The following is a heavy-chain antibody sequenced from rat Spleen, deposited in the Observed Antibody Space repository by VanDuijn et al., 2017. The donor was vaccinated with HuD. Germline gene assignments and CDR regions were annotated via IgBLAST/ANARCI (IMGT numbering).Heavy chain of an antibody. CDR1: GFSLNNYG. CDR3: TRGSYDGSYYYNWFAY. CDR2: IWGDGST. D-gene: IGHD1-12*02. Sequence: QVQLKESGPGLVQPSQTLSLTCTVSGFSLNNYGVIWVRQPPGKGLEWMGGIWGDGSTNYNSALKSRLTISRDTSKSQIFLEMNSLQTGDTAIYFCTRGSYDGSYYYNWFAYWGQGTLVTVSS. J-gene: IGHJ3*01. V-gene: IGHV2-13*01.